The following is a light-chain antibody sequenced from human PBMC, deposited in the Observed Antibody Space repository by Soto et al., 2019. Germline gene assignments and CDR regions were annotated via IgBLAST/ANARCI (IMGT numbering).Light chain of an antibody. V-gene: IGLV1-47*01. Sequence: QSVLPQPPSASGTPGQRVTMSCSGSSSNIGSNYVYWYQQLPGTAPKLLIYRNNQRPSGVPDRFSGSKSGTSASLAISGLRSEDEADYYCAAWDDSLSGPVFGGGTQMTV. CDR3: AAWDDSLSGPV. J-gene: IGLJ2*01. CDR1: SSNIGSNY. CDR2: RNN.